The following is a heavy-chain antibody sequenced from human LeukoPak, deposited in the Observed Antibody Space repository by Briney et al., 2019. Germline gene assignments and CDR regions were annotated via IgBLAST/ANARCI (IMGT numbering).Heavy chain of an antibody. D-gene: IGHD2-15*01. J-gene: IGHJ4*02. Sequence: PGGSLRLSCAASGFTFSSYAMSWVRQAPGKGLEWVSAISGSGGSTYYADSVKGRFTISRDNSKNTLYLQMNSLRAEDTAVYYCVKDTRWSRLKTLSDYWGQGTLVTVSS. CDR3: VKDTRWSRLKTLSDY. V-gene: IGHV3-23*01. CDR1: GFTFSSYA. CDR2: ISGSGGST.